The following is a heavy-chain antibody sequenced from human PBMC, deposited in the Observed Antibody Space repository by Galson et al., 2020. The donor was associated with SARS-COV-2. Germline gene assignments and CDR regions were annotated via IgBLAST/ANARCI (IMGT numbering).Heavy chain of an antibody. CDR3: ARGRLVGPTGGYFDP. D-gene: IGHD1-26*01. CDR2: ISGDGDAI. CDR1: GFSFSRYW. V-gene: IGHV3-74*01. J-gene: IGHJ5*02. Sequence: GGSLRLSCAASGFSFSRYWMHWVRQGPGKGPVWVARISGDGDAIDYADTVKGRFIISRDNADNMLYLQMNSLRVDDTAIYYCARGRLVGPTGGYFDPWGQGAPVTVSP.